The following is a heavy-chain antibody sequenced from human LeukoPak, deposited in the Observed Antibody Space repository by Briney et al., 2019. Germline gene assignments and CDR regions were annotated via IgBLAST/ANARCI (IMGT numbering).Heavy chain of an antibody. CDR1: GFTFSDYY. Sequence: GGSLRLSCAASGFTFSDYYMSWIRQAPGKGLEWVSYISSSGSTIYYADSVKGRFTISRDNAKNSLYLQMNSLRAEDTAVYYCAREQFSTSCSWFDPWGQGTLVTVSS. D-gene: IGHD2-2*01. CDR2: ISSSGSTI. J-gene: IGHJ5*02. V-gene: IGHV3-11*01. CDR3: AREQFSTSCSWFDP.